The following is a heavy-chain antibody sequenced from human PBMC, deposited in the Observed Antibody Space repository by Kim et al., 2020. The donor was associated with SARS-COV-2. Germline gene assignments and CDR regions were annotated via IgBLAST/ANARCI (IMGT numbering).Heavy chain of an antibody. D-gene: IGHD6-13*01. CDR3: AKVGKRIIGAAHYFDY. J-gene: IGHJ4*02. Sequence: SVKGRFTISRDNSKNTLYLQMNSLRAEDTAVYYCAKVGKRIIGAAHYFDYWGQGTLVTVSS. V-gene: IGHV3-23*01.